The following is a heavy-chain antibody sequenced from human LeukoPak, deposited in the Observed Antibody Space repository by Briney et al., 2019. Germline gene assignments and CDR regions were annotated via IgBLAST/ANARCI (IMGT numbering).Heavy chain of an antibody. Sequence: GGSLRLSCAASGFTFSDFWMGWVRQAPGMGLEWVANINQGGSESYYVDSVKGRFTISRDNAKKSLFLQMNSLRAEDTAVYYCTKGRSNHYWGQGTLVTVST. J-gene: IGHJ4*02. CDR3: TKGRSNHY. CDR2: INQGGSES. V-gene: IGHV3-7*01. CDR1: GFTFSDFW. D-gene: IGHD4-11*01.